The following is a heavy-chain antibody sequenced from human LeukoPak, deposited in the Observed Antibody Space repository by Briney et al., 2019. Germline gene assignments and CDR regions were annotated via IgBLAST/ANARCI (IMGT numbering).Heavy chain of an antibody. V-gene: IGHV4-34*01. J-gene: IGHJ4*02. D-gene: IGHD6-19*01. Sequence: SETLSLTCAVYGGSLSYYYWSWIRQPPEKGLEWIGEINRSGSTNYNPSLKSRVSISVDTSKNQFSLKLSSVTAADTAVYYCARGASRYSSGWYGYWGQGTLVTVSS. CDR1: GGSLSYYY. CDR3: ARGASRYSSGWYGY. CDR2: INRSGST.